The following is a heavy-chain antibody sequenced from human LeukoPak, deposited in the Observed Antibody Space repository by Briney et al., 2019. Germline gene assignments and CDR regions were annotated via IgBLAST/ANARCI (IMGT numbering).Heavy chain of an antibody. CDR3: ARRNGDYGTYYFDY. J-gene: IGHJ4*02. CDR2: IYYSGST. D-gene: IGHD4-17*01. CDR1: GFTVSSNY. V-gene: IGHV4-39*01. Sequence: GSLRLSCAASGFTVSSNYMSWVRQAPGKGLEWIGSIYYSGSTYYNPSLKSRVTISVDTSKNQFSLKLSSVTAADTAVYYCARRNGDYGTYYFDYWGQGTLVTVSS.